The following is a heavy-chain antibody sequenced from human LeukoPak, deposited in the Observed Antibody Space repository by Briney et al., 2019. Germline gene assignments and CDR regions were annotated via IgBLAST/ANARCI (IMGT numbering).Heavy chain of an antibody. D-gene: IGHD3-3*02. CDR1: GFTFGDYA. J-gene: IGHJ5*02. CDR2: IRSKAYGGTT. V-gene: IGHV3-49*03. Sequence: GGSLRLSCTASGFTFGDYAMSWFRQAPGKVLEWVGFIRSKAYGGTTEYAASVKGRFTISRDDSKSIAYLQMNSLKTEDTAVYYCTRDTLAFKLVSNWFDPWGQGTLVTVSS. CDR3: TRDTLAFKLVSNWFDP.